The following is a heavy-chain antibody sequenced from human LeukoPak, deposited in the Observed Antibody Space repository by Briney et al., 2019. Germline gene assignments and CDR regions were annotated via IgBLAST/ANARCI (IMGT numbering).Heavy chain of an antibody. J-gene: IGHJ4*02. CDR2: IYSGGST. V-gene: IGHV3-53*01. Sequence: GGSLRLSCAASGFTVSSNYMSWVRQAPGKGLEWVSVIYSGGSTYYADSVKGRFTISSNNSKNTLYLQMNSLRAEDTAVYYCARTNYYYDSSGYYQDYWGQGTLVTVSS. CDR3: ARTNYYYDSSGYYQDY. D-gene: IGHD3-22*01. CDR1: GFTVSSNY.